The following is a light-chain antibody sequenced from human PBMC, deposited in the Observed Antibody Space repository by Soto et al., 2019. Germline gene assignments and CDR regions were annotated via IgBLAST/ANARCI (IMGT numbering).Light chain of an antibody. Sequence: EIVLIQSPATLSLSPXXXXXXXCRASQSVSSYLAWYQQKPGQAPRLLIYDASNRATGIPARFSGSGSGTDFTLTISSLEPEDFAVYYCQQRSNWSWTFGQGTKVDIK. CDR2: DAS. CDR1: QSVSSY. J-gene: IGKJ1*01. CDR3: QQRSNWSWT. V-gene: IGKV3-11*01.